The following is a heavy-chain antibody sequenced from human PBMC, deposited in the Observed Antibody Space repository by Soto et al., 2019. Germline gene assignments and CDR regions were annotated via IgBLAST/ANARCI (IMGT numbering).Heavy chain of an antibody. CDR3: ARSWVTGKGGIDV. CDR2: INGYTGNT. CDR1: GYTFTSYG. J-gene: IGHJ6*02. D-gene: IGHD3-16*01. Sequence: QVQLVQSGAEVKKPGASVKVSCKASGYTFTSYGLSWVRQAPGQGLEWMGWINGYTGNTNYSHKFQGRVTMTTDPSSKTASLDLWTLISADTAVYYCARSWVTGKGGIDVWGQGTTVTVSS. V-gene: IGHV1-18*01.